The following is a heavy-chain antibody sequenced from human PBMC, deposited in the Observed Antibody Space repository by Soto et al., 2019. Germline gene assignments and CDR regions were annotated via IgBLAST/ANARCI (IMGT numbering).Heavy chain of an antibody. CDR2: IYYSGST. Sequence: QVQLQESGPGLVKPSQTLSLTCTVSGGSISSGGYYWSWIRQHPGKGLEWIGYIYYSGSTYYNPSLKSRVTISVDTSKNQFSLKLSSVTAADTAVYYCARGIDSGYDFGAFDIWGQGTMVTVSS. CDR3: ARGIDSGYDFGAFDI. V-gene: IGHV4-31*03. J-gene: IGHJ3*02. CDR1: GGSISSGGYY. D-gene: IGHD5-12*01.